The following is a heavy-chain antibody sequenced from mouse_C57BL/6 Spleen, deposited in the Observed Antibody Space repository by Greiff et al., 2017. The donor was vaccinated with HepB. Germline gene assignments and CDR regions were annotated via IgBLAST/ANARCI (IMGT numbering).Heavy chain of an antibody. V-gene: IGHV1-22*01. CDR1: GYTFTDYN. CDR2: INPNYGGT. J-gene: IGHJ4*01. CDR3: ERGYDYDAMDY. D-gene: IGHD3-1*01. Sequence: EVQLQQSGPELVKPGASVKMSCKASGYTFTDYNMHWVKQSHGKSLEWIGYINPNYGGTSYNQKFKGKATLTVNKSSSTAYMELRSLTSEDSAVYYCERGYDYDAMDYWGQGTSVTVSS.